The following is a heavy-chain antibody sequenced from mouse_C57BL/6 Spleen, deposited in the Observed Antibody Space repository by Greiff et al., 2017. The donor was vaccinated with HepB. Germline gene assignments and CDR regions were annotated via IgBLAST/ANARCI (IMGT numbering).Heavy chain of an antibody. Sequence: QVQLKQSGAELMKPGASVKLSCKATGYTFTGYWIEWVKQRPGHGLEWIGEILPGSGSTNYNEKFKGKATFTADPSSNTAYMQLSSLTTEDSAIYYCARKPPYRFYAMDYWGQGTSVTVSS. CDR2: ILPGSGST. CDR1: GYTFTGYW. J-gene: IGHJ4*01. CDR3: ARKPPYRFYAMDY. V-gene: IGHV1-9*01. D-gene: IGHD6-1*01.